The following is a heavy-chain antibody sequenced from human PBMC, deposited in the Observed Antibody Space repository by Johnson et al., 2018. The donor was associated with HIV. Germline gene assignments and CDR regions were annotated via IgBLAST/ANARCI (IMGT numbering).Heavy chain of an antibody. Sequence: QVQLVESGGGLVQPGGSLRLSCAASGFIVSGNHMNWVRQAPGKGLEWVAVISYDGSNKYYADSVKGRFTISRDNSKNTLYLQMNSLRAEDTAVYYCAREGGVTMVDGFDIWGQGTMVTVSS. CDR3: AREGGVTMVDGFDI. J-gene: IGHJ3*02. CDR2: ISYDGSNK. D-gene: IGHD3-10*01. V-gene: IGHV3-30*03. CDR1: GFIVSGNH.